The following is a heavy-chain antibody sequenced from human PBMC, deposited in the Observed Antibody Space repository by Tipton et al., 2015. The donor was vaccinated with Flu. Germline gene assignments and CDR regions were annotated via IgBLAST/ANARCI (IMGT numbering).Heavy chain of an antibody. V-gene: IGHV4-38-2*01. CDR3: ASLEGAFEGGHCVGSNCWINF. J-gene: IGHJ4*02. D-gene: IGHD2-15*01. Sequence: TLSLTCSVSRLSVSSVFYWGWIRQPPGKGLEWLGSFYESGTSHYNPSLKSRVTISLDTSKRHFSLKLSSVTAGDTAVYYCASLEGAFEGGHCVGSNCWINFWGQGSLVTVSS. CDR2: FYESGTS. CDR1: RLSVSSVFY.